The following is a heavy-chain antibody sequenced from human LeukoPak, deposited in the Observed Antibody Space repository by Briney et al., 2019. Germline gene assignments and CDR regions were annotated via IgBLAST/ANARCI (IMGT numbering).Heavy chain of an antibody. D-gene: IGHD3-9*01. V-gene: IGHV4-38-2*02. CDR1: GYSISSGYY. Sequence: SETLSLTCTVSGYSISSGYYWGWIRQPPGKGLEWIGSIYHSGSTYYNPSLKSRVTISVDTSKNQFSLKLSSVTAADTAVYYCAKALRYFDWFFLPYFDYWGQGTLVTVSS. J-gene: IGHJ4*02. CDR3: AKALRYFDWFFLPYFDY. CDR2: IYHSGST.